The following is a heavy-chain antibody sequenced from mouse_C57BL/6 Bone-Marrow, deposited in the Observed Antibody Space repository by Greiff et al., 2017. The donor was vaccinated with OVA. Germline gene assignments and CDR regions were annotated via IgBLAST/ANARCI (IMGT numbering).Heavy chain of an antibody. D-gene: IGHD1-1*01. V-gene: IGHV5-4*01. Sequence: EVQGVESGGGLVKPGGSLKLSCAASGFTFSSYAMSWVRQTPEKRLEWVATISDGGSYTYYPDNVKGRFTISRDNAKNNLYLQMSHLKSEDTAMYYCARGRFTTVVEGFAYWGQGTLVTVSA. CDR2: ISDGGSYT. CDR1: GFTFSSYA. J-gene: IGHJ3*01. CDR3: ARGRFTTVVEGFAY.